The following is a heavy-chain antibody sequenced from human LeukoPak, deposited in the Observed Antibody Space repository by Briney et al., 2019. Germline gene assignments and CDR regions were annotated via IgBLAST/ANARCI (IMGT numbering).Heavy chain of an antibody. Sequence: SETLSLACTVAGVAISNIEYYWDWIRQPRGQDLDWSGSINYRWSTYYNPSLDSRVTIPVDTSKNQSSLGMSSVAAAGTAVYYCAKTRGSGQVDHGTSGYINYWGQGTLVRVPS. CDR1: GVAISNIEYY. V-gene: IGHV4-39*01. J-gene: IGHJ4*02. CDR2: INYRWST. D-gene: IGHD3-22*01. CDR3: AKTRGSGQVDHGTSGYINY.